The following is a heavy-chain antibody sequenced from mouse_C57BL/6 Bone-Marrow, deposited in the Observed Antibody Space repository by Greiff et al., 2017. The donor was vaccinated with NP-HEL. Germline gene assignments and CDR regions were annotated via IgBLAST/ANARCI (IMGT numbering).Heavy chain of an antibody. CDR3: AREGITTVVEGAMDY. CDR2: ISYDGSN. CDR1: GYSITSGYY. J-gene: IGHJ4*01. V-gene: IGHV3-6*01. D-gene: IGHD1-1*01. Sequence: EVKLQESGPGLVKPSQSLSLTCSVTGYSITSGYYWNWIRQFPGNKLEWMGYISYDGSNNYNPSLKNRISITRDTSKNQFFLKLNSVTTEDTATYYCAREGITTVVEGAMDYWGQGTSVTVSS.